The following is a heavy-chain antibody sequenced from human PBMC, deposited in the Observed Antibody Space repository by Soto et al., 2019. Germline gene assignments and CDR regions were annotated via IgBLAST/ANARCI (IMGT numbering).Heavy chain of an antibody. V-gene: IGHV4-31*03. J-gene: IGHJ6*02. CDR2: IYDNGIT. CDR1: GGSISGGRYY. Sequence: QVPLQESGPGLVKPSQTLSLTCNVSGGSISGGRYYWNWIRQHPGKGLEWIGNIYDNGITYYNPSLKSRVIISEDTSKNQFSLRLSSVTAADTAVYDCTRDRGFGMDVWGQGTTVTVSS. CDR3: TRDRGFGMDV.